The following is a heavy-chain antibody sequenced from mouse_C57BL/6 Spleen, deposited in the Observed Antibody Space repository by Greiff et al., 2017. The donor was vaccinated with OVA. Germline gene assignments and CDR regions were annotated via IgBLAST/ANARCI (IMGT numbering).Heavy chain of an antibody. CDR2: IYPSDSET. CDR3: SRAAAQALYYFDY. Sequence: QVQLQQPGAELVRPGSSVKLSCKASGYTFTSYWMDWVKQRPGQGLEWIGNIYPSDSETHYNQKFKDKATLTVDKSSSTAYMQLSSLTSEESTVYYDSRAAAQALYYFDYWGQGTTLTVSS. D-gene: IGHD3-2*02. V-gene: IGHV1-61*01. CDR1: GYTFTSYW. J-gene: IGHJ2*01.